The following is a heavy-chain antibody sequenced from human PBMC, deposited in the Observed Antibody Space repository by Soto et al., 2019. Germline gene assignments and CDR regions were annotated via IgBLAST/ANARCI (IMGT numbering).Heavy chain of an antibody. CDR1: GYTFTSYD. V-gene: IGHV1-8*01. CDR3: ARDVVQGCVWGRYRYWDAFDV. Sequence: GASVKVSCKASGYTFTSYDINWVRQATGQGLEWMGWMNPNSGNTGYARKFQGRVTTTRNTSISTAYMELSSLRSEDTAVYYCARDVVQGCVWGRYRYWDAFDVWGEGTRVSVSS. CDR2: MNPNSGNT. D-gene: IGHD3-16*02. J-gene: IGHJ3*01.